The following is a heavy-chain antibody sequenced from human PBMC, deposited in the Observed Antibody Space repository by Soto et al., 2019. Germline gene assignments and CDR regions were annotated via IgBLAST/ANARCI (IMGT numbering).Heavy chain of an antibody. V-gene: IGHV1-69*01. CDR3: ARDQYYYDSSGYYHSFYYYGMDV. J-gene: IGHJ6*02. CDR1: GGTFSSYA. D-gene: IGHD3-22*01. Sequence: QVPLVQSGAEVKKPGSSVKVSCKASGGTFSSYAISWVRQAPGQGLEWMGGIIPIFGTANYAQKFQGRVTITADESTSTAYMELSSPRSEDTAVYYCARDQYYYDSSGYYHSFYYYGMDVWGQGTTVTVSS. CDR2: IIPIFGTA.